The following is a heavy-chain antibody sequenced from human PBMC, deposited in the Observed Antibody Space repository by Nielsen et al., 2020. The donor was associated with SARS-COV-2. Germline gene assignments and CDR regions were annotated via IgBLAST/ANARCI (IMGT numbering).Heavy chain of an antibody. J-gene: IGHJ4*02. CDR1: GFTFSSYA. Sequence: GESLKISCAASGFTFSSYAVNWVRQAPGKGLEWVSVINDSGGSAFYADSVKGRFTISRDNSKNTLYLQMKNLRAEDTAVYYCAKALYGDHAEDYFDSWGQGTLVTVSS. CDR3: AKALYGDHAEDYFDS. CDR2: INDSGGSA. V-gene: IGHV3-23*01. D-gene: IGHD4-17*01.